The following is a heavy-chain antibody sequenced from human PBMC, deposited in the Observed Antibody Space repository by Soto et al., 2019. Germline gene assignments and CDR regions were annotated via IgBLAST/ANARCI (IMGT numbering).Heavy chain of an antibody. Sequence: EVQLLESGGGLVQPGGSLRLSCAASGFTVSSYAMSRVRQAPGKGLEWVSAISGSGGSTYYADSVKGRFTISRDNSKNTLYLQMNSLRAGDTAVYYCAKENGYSSSWFEFDYWGQGTLVTVSS. D-gene: IGHD6-13*01. CDR1: GFTVSSYA. V-gene: IGHV3-23*01. J-gene: IGHJ4*02. CDR2: ISGSGGST. CDR3: AKENGYSSSWFEFDY.